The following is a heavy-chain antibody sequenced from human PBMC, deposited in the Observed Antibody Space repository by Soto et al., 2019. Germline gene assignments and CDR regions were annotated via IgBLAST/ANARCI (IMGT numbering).Heavy chain of an antibody. D-gene: IGHD1-26*01. CDR2: IIPIFGTA. J-gene: IGHJ5*02. CDR3: AREVGATLNWFDP. Sequence: SVRVSCKASGGTFSSYAISWVRQAPGQGLEWMGGIIPIFGTANYAQKFQGRVTITADESTSTAYMELSSLRSEDTAVYYCAREVGATLNWFDPWGQGTLVTVSS. V-gene: IGHV1-69*13. CDR1: GGTFSSYA.